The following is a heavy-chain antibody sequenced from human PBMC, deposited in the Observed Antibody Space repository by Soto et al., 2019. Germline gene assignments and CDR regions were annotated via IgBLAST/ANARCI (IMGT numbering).Heavy chain of an antibody. CDR3: ARDVDYYDSSGLYDAFDI. CDR1: GGSFSGYY. D-gene: IGHD3-22*01. Sequence: PSETLSLTCAVYGGSFSGYYWTWIRQPPGTGLEWIGEINHSGSTNYNPSLKSRVTISVDTSKSQFSLTLTSVTAADTAVYYCARDVDYYDSSGLYDAFDIWGQGTMVTVS. CDR2: INHSGST. J-gene: IGHJ3*02. V-gene: IGHV4-34*01.